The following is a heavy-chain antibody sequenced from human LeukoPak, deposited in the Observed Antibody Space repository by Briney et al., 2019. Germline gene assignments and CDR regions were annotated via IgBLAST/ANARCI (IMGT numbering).Heavy chain of an antibody. V-gene: IGHV3-23*01. D-gene: IGHD1-26*01. Sequence: PGGSLRLSCAASGFTFSSYAMSWVRQAPGKGLEWVSEVFAPGTTYYADIVKGRFSVSRDNSKNTLYLEMNSLRDEDTAVYYCVKESPYQVGGTSRIYYFDNWGQGTLVTVAS. CDR3: VKESPYQVGGTSRIYYFDN. CDR2: VFAPGTT. CDR1: GFTFSSYA. J-gene: IGHJ4*02.